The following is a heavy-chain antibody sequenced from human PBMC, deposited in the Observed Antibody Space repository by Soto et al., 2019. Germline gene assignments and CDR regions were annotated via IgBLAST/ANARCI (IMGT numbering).Heavy chain of an antibody. V-gene: IGHV4-30-4*01. CDR2: IYYSGST. J-gene: IGHJ4*02. Sequence: SETLSLTCTVSSGSISSGDYYWSWIRQPPGKGLEWIGYIYYSGSTYYNPSLKSRVTISVDTSKNQFSLKLSSVTAADTAVYYCARGPGYSSGPYWGQGTLVTVSS. CDR3: ARGPGYSSGPY. CDR1: SGSISSGDYY. D-gene: IGHD6-19*01.